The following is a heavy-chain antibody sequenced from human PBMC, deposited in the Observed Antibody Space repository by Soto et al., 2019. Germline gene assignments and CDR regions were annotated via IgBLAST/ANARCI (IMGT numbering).Heavy chain of an antibody. D-gene: IGHD5-18*01. CDR3: ARDPTAMITGGVDY. CDR2: ISYDGSNK. CDR1: GFTFSSYA. V-gene: IGHV3-30-3*01. J-gene: IGHJ4*02. Sequence: QVQLVESGGGVVQPGMSLRLSCAATGFTFSSYAMHWVRQAPGKGLEWVAVISYDGSNKYYADSVKGRFTISRDNSKNTLYLQMNSLRAQDTAVYYCARDPTAMITGGVDYWGQGTLVTVSS.